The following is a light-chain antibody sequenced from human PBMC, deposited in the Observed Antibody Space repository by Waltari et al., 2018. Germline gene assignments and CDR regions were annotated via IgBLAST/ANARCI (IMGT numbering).Light chain of an antibody. Sequence: QSALXXPRSVSGSPGQSVTISCTGTSXXXGGYNYVSWYQQHPGKAPKLMIYDVSKRPSGVPGRCSGSKSGNTASLTISGLQAEDEADYYCXSYAGSYTYVFXTGTKVTVL. CDR3: XSYAGSYTYV. CDR1: SXXXGGYNY. CDR2: DVS. J-gene: IGLJ1*01. V-gene: IGLV2-11*01.